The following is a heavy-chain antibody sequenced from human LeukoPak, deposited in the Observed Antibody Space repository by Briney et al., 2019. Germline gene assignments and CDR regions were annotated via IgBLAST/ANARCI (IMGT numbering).Heavy chain of an antibody. J-gene: IGHJ5*02. CDR3: AKDRGYSILNWFDP. D-gene: IGHD4-11*01. CDR2: ISWNSGSI. Sequence: PGGSLRLSCAASGFTFDDYAMHWVRQASGKGLEWVSGISWNSGSIGYADSVKGRFTISRDNAKNPLYLQMNSLRAEDTALYYCAKDRGYSILNWFDPWGQGTLVTVSS. V-gene: IGHV3-9*01. CDR1: GFTFDDYA.